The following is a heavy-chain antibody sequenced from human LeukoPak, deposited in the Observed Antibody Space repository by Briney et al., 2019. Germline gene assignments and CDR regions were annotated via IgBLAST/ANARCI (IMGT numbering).Heavy chain of an antibody. CDR2: INHSGST. J-gene: IGHJ4*02. V-gene: IGHV4-34*01. Sequence: PSETLSLTCAVYGGSFSGYYWSWIRQPPGEGLEWIGEINHSGSTDYNPSLKSRVTISVDTSKNQFSLKLSSVTAADTAVYYCARRHGGNSVDCDYWGQGTLVTVSS. D-gene: IGHD4-23*01. CDR1: GGSFSGYY. CDR3: ARRHGGNSVDCDY.